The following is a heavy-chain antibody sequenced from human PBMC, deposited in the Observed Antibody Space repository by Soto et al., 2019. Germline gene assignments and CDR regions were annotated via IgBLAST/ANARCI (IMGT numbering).Heavy chain of an antibody. V-gene: IGHV4-39*01. CDR2: IYYNGTT. D-gene: IGHD3-22*01. CDR3: VRHEVAVSGAYNMDV. J-gene: IGHJ6*02. Sequence: SETLSLTCTVSPDSITSSGYYWGWIRQTPGKGLEWIGSIYYNGTTYYNPSLKCRVFISVDTSKDQFSLRLKSVTVADTATFYCVRHEVAVSGAYNMDVWGRGTTVTVSS. CDR1: PDSITSSGYY.